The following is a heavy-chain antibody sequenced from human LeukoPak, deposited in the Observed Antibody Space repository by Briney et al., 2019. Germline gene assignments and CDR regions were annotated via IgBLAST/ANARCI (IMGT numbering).Heavy chain of an antibody. CDR1: GFTFSRHS. V-gene: IGHV3-21*01. Sequence: GGSLRLSCEASGFTFSRHSMNWVRQAPGKGLEWVSSISSSSTYIYYADSLKGRFTMSRDNAKNSLYLQMHSLRAEDTAVYYCARGGAVAVRGYFYYMDVWGKGTTVTVSS. CDR2: ISSSSTYI. J-gene: IGHJ6*03. D-gene: IGHD3-16*01. CDR3: ARGGAVAVRGYFYYMDV.